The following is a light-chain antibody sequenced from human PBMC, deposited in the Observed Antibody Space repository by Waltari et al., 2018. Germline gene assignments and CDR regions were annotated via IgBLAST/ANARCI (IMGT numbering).Light chain of an antibody. CDR2: RND. CDR3: ASWDDSLNGHWV. J-gene: IGLJ3*02. CDR1: SSNLGNNV. V-gene: IGLV1-44*01. Sequence: QSVLTQPPSASGTHGQRVTISCSGTSSNLGNNVVNWYQQVPGTAPKLLIYRNDLRPSGVPDRFSASKSGTSASLAISGLQSEDEAEYYCASWDDSLNGHWVFGGGTMVTVL.